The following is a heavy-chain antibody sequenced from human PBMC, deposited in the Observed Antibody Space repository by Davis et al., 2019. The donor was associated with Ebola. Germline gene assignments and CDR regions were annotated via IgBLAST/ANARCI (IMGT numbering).Heavy chain of an antibody. D-gene: IGHD3-3*01. CDR1: GYTFTSYG. Sequence: ASVKVSCKASGYTFTSYGISWVRQAPGQGLEWMGWINPNSGGTNYAQKFQGWVTMTRDTSISTAYMELSSLRSEDTAVYYCARGGDDFWSGYSYYYYGMDVWGQGTTVTVSS. CDR3: ARGGDDFWSGYSYYYYGMDV. J-gene: IGHJ6*02. V-gene: IGHV1-2*04. CDR2: INPNSGGT.